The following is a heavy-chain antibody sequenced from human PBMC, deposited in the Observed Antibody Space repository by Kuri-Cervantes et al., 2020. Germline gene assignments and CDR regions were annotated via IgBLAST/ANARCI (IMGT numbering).Heavy chain of an antibody. Sequence: SVKVSCKASGGTFSSYAISWVRQAPGQGLEWMGGIIPIFGTANYAQKFQGRVTITADKSTSTAYMELSSLRSEDTAVYYCARSPQVYDYVWGSYRYPFDYWGRGTLVTVSS. V-gene: IGHV1-69*06. CDR2: IIPIFGTA. CDR1: GGTFSSYA. J-gene: IGHJ4*02. CDR3: ARSPQVYDYVWGSYRYPFDY. D-gene: IGHD3-16*02.